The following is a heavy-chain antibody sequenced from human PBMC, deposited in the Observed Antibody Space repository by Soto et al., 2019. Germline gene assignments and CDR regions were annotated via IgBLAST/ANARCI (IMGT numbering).Heavy chain of an antibody. CDR1: GFTFSTYA. CDR3: AKERSSGWGLDY. Sequence: EVQLLESGGGLVQPGGSLRLSCAASGFTFSTYAMNWVRQAPGKGLEWVSGISGSGDSTYYADSVKGRFTVSRDNSKNTLYLQMNSLRAEDTAVFYCAKERSSGWGLDYWVHGTLVTVSS. J-gene: IGHJ4*01. CDR2: ISGSGDST. D-gene: IGHD6-19*01. V-gene: IGHV3-23*01.